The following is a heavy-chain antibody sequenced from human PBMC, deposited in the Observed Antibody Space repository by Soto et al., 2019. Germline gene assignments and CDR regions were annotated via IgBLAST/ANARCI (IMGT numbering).Heavy chain of an antibody. J-gene: IGHJ6*02. CDR3: ARHSGSYLYGMDV. D-gene: IGHD3-10*01. Sequence: GESLKISCKASGYTFTGYYINWVRQMPGKGLEWMGRIDPLDSYSTFSPSFEGHVNSSVDRSVSTAYLQWDSLKPSDTAVYYCARHSGSYLYGMDVWGQGTTVTVSS. CDR2: IDPLDSYS. CDR1: GYTFTGYY. V-gene: IGHV5-10-1*01.